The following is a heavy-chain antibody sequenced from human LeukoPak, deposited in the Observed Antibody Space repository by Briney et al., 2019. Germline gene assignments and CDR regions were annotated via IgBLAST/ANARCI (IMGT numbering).Heavy chain of an antibody. CDR3: ARREGCSSVSCSKYFDY. Sequence: SETLSLTCAVSGYSISSNYYWGWIRQPPGKGLEWIAAIYHGGITYYNPSLKSRVTISVDTSKNQFSLKLSSVTAADTALYYCARREGCSSVSCSKYFDYWGQGILVTVSS. CDR1: GYSISSNYY. D-gene: IGHD2-2*01. J-gene: IGHJ4*02. V-gene: IGHV4-38-2*01. CDR2: IYHGGIT.